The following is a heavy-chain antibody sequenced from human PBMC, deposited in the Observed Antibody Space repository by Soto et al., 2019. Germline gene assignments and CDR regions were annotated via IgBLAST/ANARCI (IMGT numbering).Heavy chain of an antibody. CDR1: GYTFTGYY. V-gene: IGHV1-2*02. Sequence: ASVKVSCKASGYTFTGYYMHWVRQAPGQGLEWMGWINPNSGGTNYAQKFQGRVTMTRDTSISTAYMELSRLRSDDTAVYYCARAPPLDFWSGYRDYWGQGTLVTVSS. CDR3: ARAPPLDFWSGYRDY. J-gene: IGHJ4*02. CDR2: INPNSGGT. D-gene: IGHD3-3*01.